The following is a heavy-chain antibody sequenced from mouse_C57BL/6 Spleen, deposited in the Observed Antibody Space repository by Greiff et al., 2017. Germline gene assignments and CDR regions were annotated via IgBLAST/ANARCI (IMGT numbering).Heavy chain of an antibody. J-gene: IGHJ1*03. V-gene: IGHV1-26*01. CDR2: INPNNGGT. CDR3: ARSGYYGSSYGWYFDV. Sequence: VQLQQSGPELVKPGASVQISCKASGYTFTDYYMNWVKQSHGKSLEWIGDINPNNGGTSYNQKFKGKATLTVDKSSSTAYMELRSLTSEDSAVYYCARSGYYGSSYGWYFDVWGTGTTVT. D-gene: IGHD1-1*01. CDR1: GYTFTDYY.